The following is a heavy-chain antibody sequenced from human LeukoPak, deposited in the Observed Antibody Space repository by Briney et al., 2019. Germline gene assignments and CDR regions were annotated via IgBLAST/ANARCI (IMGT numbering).Heavy chain of an antibody. V-gene: IGHV3-21*01. CDR3: AKVGVAAAVDY. D-gene: IGHD6-13*01. CDR1: GFTFSDYY. CDR2: ISSSSSYI. Sequence: EGSLRLSCAASGFTFSDYYMNWVRQAPGKGLEWVSSISSSSSYIYYADSVKRRFTISRDNAKNSLYLQMNSLRAEDTAVYYCAKVGVAAAVDYWGQGTLVTVSS. J-gene: IGHJ4*02.